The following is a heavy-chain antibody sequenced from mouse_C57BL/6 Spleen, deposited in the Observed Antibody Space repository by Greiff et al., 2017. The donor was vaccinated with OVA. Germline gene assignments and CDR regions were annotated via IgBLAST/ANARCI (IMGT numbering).Heavy chain of an antibody. V-gene: IGHV1-78*01. CDR3: ARKDSSGYWYFDV. J-gene: IGHJ1*03. D-gene: IGHD3-2*02. CDR1: GYTFTDHT. CDR2: IYPRDGST. Sequence: VKLMESAAELVKPGASVKISCKVSGYTFTDHTIHWMKQRPEQGLEWIGYIYPRDGSTKYNEKFKGKATLTADKSSSTAYMQLNSLTSEDSAVYFCARKDSSGYWYFDVWGTGTTVTVSS.